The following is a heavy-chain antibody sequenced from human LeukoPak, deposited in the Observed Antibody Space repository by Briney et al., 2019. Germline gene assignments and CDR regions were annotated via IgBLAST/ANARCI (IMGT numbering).Heavy chain of an antibody. J-gene: IGHJ4*02. D-gene: IGHD3-10*01. CDR3: AKDGPPQSIWFGEFHDF. CDR2: IQDDGGNK. Sequence: TGGSLRLSCAASGFSFSSYGMHWVRQAPGKGLEWVAFIQDDGGNKYYADSVKGRFTISRDNSKDTLYLQMNSLRAEDTAMYYCAKDGPPQSIWFGEFHDFWGQGTLVTVSS. CDR1: GFSFSSYG. V-gene: IGHV3-30*02.